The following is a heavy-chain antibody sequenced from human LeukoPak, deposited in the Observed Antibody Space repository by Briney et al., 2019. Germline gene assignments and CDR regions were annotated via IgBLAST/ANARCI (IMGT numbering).Heavy chain of an antibody. J-gene: IGHJ6*02. CDR2: IFYSGAT. D-gene: IGHD6-13*01. CDR3: ARVGLVYSSSWYIPIGGMDV. Sequence: PSETLSLTWTVSSGSISSNYWSWIRQPPGKGLEWVGYIFYSGATNYNPSLKRRVTISEETSKSQFSVKMSSVTDADTVVYYCARVGLVYSSSWYIPIGGMDVWGQGTTVTVSS. V-gene: IGHV4-59*01. CDR1: SGSISSNY.